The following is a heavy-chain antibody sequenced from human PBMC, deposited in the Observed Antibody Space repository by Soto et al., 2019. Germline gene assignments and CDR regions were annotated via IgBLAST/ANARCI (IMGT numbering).Heavy chain of an antibody. J-gene: IGHJ4*02. CDR3: ARDGEHRGSGNFDY. D-gene: IGHD3-10*01. CDR1: GYTFTSYD. CDR2: MNPNTGDT. Sequence: QVQLVQSGAEVKKPWTSVKVSCKASGYTFTSYDVNWVRQATGQGLEWMGWMNPNTGDTGYAQELQGRVTMTRDTSTSTAYMELTSLTSEDTVVYYCARDGEHRGSGNFDYWCQGALVSVSS. V-gene: IGHV1-8*01.